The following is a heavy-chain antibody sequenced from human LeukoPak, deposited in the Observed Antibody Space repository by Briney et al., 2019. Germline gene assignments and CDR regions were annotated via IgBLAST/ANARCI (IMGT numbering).Heavy chain of an antibody. CDR3: ASHFDYGDPVFDY. J-gene: IGHJ4*02. D-gene: IGHD4-17*01. CDR1: GFTFSDYF. Sequence: VGSLRHSCAEPGFTFSDYFMSSIRQAPRGGVGRGSYISSSGNTIYYAESVKGRFTISRDNAKNSLYLQMNSLRAEDTAVYYCASHFDYGDPVFDYWGQGTLVTVSS. CDR2: ISSSGNTI. V-gene: IGHV3-11*04.